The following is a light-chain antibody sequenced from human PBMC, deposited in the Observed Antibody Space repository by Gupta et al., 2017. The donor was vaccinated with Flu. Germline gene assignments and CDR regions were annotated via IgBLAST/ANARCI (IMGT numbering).Light chain of an antibody. Sequence: QSALTQPPSVSGSPGQSVTIPCPGTSSDIGNYNRVSWYQQPPGTAPKLMIYEVSNRPSGVPDRFSGSKSGNTASLTISGLQAEDDADYYCSSYTSSYTYVFGTGTKLTVL. J-gene: IGLJ1*01. V-gene: IGLV2-18*02. CDR1: SSDIGNYNR. CDR3: SSYTSSYTYV. CDR2: EVS.